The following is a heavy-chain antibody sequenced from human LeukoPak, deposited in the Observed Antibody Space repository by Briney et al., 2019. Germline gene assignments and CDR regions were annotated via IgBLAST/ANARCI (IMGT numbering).Heavy chain of an antibody. J-gene: IGHJ4*02. CDR2: INWISDDR. Sequence: PGGSLRLSCAASGFIFDDYGMYWVRQAPGKGLEWVSGINWISDDRDYAESVKGRFTISRDNSKNTLYLQMNSLRAEDTAVYYCAKDLEAVAAARYYFDYWGQGTLVTVSS. CDR1: GFIFDDYG. D-gene: IGHD6-13*01. CDR3: AKDLEAVAAARYYFDY. V-gene: IGHV3-20*04.